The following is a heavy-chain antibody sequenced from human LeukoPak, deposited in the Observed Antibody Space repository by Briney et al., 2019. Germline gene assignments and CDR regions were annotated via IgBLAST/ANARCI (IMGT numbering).Heavy chain of an antibody. CDR1: GFTFSSQS. CDR2: IRNKINTYAT. D-gene: IGHD3-16*01. J-gene: IGHJ4*02. Sequence: PGGSLRLSCAVSGFTFSSQSMNWVRQASGKGLEWVGRIRNKINTYATAYAASVKGRFTISRDDSKNTAYLQMNSLTSEDTAVYYCTSSINWGSVYWGQGTLVTVSS. V-gene: IGHV3-73*01. CDR3: TSSINWGSVY.